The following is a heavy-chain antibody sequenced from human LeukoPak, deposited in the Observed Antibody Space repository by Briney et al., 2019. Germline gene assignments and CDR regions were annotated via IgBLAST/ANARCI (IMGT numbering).Heavy chain of an antibody. Sequence: GGSLRLSCEASGFTFSSYAMHWVRQAPGKGLEWVSGISGSGDSTYYADSVKGRFAISRDNSKNTLYVQVNSLGTEDTAAYYCAKGSYYDSSGSFYFDYWGQGTLVTVSS. D-gene: IGHD3-22*01. V-gene: IGHV3-23*01. CDR1: GFTFSSYA. CDR2: ISGSGDST. CDR3: AKGSYYDSSGSFYFDY. J-gene: IGHJ4*02.